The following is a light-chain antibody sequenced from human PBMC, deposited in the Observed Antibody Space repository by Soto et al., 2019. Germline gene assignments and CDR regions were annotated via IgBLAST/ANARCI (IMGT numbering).Light chain of an antibody. CDR1: SSDVGGYNY. J-gene: IGLJ1*01. CDR3: SSYTSSSLYV. Sequence: HSALTQPASVSGSPGQSITISCTGTSSDVGGYNYVSWYQQHPGKAPKLMIYDVSNRPSGVSNRFSGSKSGNTASLTISGLQAEDEADYYCSSYTSSSLYVFGTGTTLTVL. V-gene: IGLV2-14*01. CDR2: DVS.